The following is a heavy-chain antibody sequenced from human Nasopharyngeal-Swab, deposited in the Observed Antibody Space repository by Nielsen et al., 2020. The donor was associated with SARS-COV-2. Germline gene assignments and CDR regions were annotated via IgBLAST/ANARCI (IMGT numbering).Heavy chain of an antibody. CDR3: AKEGATGWFDP. Sequence: SETLSLTCAVSGGSISSAGYSWSWIRQPPGKGLEWIGYISHNSGTSYNPSLKSRVTMFMDTSKNQFSLRLTSVTAADTAVYYCAKEGATGWFDPCGQGTLVTVSS. CDR1: GGSISSAGYS. J-gene: IGHJ5*02. V-gene: IGHV4-61*08. CDR2: ISHNSGT.